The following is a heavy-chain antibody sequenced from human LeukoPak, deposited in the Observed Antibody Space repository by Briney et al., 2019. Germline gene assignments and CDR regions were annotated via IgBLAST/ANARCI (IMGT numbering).Heavy chain of an antibody. J-gene: IGHJ4*02. CDR1: GGTFSSYA. CDR3: ARPYCGGDCRSGLDY. CDR2: IIPILGIA. Sequence: GASVKVSCKASGGTFSSYAISWVRQAPGQGLEWMGRIIPILGIANYAQKFQGRVTITADKSTSTAYMELSSLRSEDTAVYYCARPYCGGDCRSGLDYWGQGTLVTVSS. D-gene: IGHD2-21*02. V-gene: IGHV1-69*04.